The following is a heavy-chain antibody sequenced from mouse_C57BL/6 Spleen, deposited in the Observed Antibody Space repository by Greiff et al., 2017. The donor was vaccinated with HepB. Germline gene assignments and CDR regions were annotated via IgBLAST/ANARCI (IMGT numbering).Heavy chain of an antibody. Sequence: EVMLVESGGGLVKPGGSLKLSCAASGFTFSDYGMHWVRQAPEKGLEWVAYISSGSSTIYYADTVKGRFTISRDNAKNTLFLQMTSLRSEDTAMYYCARGDYYGSSYDYAMDYWGQGTSVTVSS. V-gene: IGHV5-17*01. CDR2: ISSGSSTI. J-gene: IGHJ4*01. CDR3: ARGDYYGSSYDYAMDY. CDR1: GFTFSDYG. D-gene: IGHD1-1*01.